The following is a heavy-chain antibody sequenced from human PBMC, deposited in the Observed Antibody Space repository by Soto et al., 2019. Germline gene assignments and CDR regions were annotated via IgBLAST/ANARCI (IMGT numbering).Heavy chain of an antibody. D-gene: IGHD5-12*01. CDR2: IYYSGST. CDR1: CGSVSSGDYY. CDR3: ARIPVDPSILYWLGP. Sequence: SETLSLTCTVSCGSVSSGDYYWSWIRQPPGKGVEWIGYIYYSGSTNYNPSLKSRVIISVHPSKNLFSLKLPSVTAADPAVFNWARIPVDPSILYWLGPGGPGTAVTVPS. V-gene: IGHV4-61*08. J-gene: IGHJ5*02.